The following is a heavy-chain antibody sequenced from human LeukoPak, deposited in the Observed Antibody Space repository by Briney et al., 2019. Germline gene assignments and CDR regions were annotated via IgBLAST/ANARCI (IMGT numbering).Heavy chain of an antibody. J-gene: IGHJ3*02. V-gene: IGHV7-4-1*02. CDR2: INTNTGNP. CDR3: ARENYDFWSGYNDAFDI. D-gene: IGHD3-3*01. CDR1: GYTFTCYA. Sequence: ASVKVSCKASGYTFTCYAMNWVRQAPGQGLEWMGWINTNTGNPTYAQGFTGRFVFSLDTSVSTAYLQISSLKAEDTAVYYCARENYDFWSGYNDAFDIWGQGTMVTVSS.